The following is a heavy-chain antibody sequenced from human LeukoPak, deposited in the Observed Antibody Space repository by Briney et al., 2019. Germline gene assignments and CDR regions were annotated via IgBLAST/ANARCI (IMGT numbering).Heavy chain of an antibody. CDR2: IHSSGTA. V-gene: IGHV4-4*07. CDR3: ARARIAVAGHDY. D-gene: IGHD6-19*01. J-gene: IGHJ4*02. CDR1: GGSIRNYY. Sequence: PSETLSLTCSVSGGSIRNYYWNWLRQAAGKELELIGRIHSSGTANYSPSLKSRVTMSIDTSKSQFSLRLGSVTAADTAVYYCARARIAVAGHDYWGQGTLVTVSS.